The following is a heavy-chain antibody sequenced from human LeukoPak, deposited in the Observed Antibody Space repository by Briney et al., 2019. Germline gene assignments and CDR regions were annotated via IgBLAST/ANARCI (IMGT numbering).Heavy chain of an antibody. J-gene: IGHJ6*02. Sequence: PSETLSLTCAVYGGSFSGYYWSWIRQPPGKGLEWIGEINHSGSTNYNPSLKSRVTISVDTSKNQFSLKLSSVTAADTAVYYCARVVTNPPYYYYGMDVWGQGTTVTVSS. CDR1: GGSFSGYY. CDR2: INHSGST. D-gene: IGHD5-18*01. V-gene: IGHV4-34*01. CDR3: ARVVTNPPYYYYGMDV.